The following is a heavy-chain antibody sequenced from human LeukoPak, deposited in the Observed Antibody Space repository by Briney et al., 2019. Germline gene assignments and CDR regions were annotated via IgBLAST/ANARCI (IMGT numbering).Heavy chain of an antibody. Sequence: SETLSLTCTVSGYSISSGYYWGWIRQPPGKGLEWIGSIYHSGSTYYNPSLKSRVTISVDTSKNQFSLKLSSVTAADTAVYYCAREGSYDSSGYYPGVVDYWGQGTLVTVSS. D-gene: IGHD3-22*01. CDR1: GYSISSGYY. J-gene: IGHJ4*02. CDR3: AREGSYDSSGYYPGVVDY. CDR2: IYHSGST. V-gene: IGHV4-38-2*02.